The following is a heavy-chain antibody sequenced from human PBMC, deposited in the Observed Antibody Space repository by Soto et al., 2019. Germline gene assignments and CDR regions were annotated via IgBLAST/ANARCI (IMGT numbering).Heavy chain of an antibody. CDR3: ARLGNGELDSRVLPRYYYGMDV. J-gene: IGHJ6*02. V-gene: IGHV1-18*01. D-gene: IGHD1-1*01. CDR1: GYTFSSYG. Sequence: ASVKVSCKASGYTFSSYGISWVRQAPGQGLEWMGWISAYNGNTNYAQKFQGRVTLTTDTSTSTVYMELSRLSSEDTDVYYCARLGNGELDSRVLPRYYYGMDVWGQGTTVTVSS. CDR2: ISAYNGNT.